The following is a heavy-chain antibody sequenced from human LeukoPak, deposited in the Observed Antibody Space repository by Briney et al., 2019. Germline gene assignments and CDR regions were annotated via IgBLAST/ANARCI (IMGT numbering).Heavy chain of an antibody. Sequence: GASVKVSCKASGGTFSSYAISWVRQAPGQGLEWMGGIIPIFGTANYAQKFQGRVTITADKSTSTAYMELSSLRSEDTAVYYCARSLEGVYANYYYYYYMDVWGKGTTVTVSS. J-gene: IGHJ6*03. D-gene: IGHD2-8*01. CDR1: GGTFSSYA. CDR3: ARSLEGVYANYYYYYYMDV. V-gene: IGHV1-69*06. CDR2: IIPIFGTA.